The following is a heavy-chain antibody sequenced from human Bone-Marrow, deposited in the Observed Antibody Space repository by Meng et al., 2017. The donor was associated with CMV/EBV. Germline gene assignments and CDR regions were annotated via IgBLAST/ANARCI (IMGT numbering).Heavy chain of an antibody. CDR1: GGSISSYY. Sequence: SETLSLTRSVSGGSISSYYWSWIRQPAGKGLEWIGYIYYSGSTNYNPPLKRRVTISVDTSKNQFSLKLTSVTVADTAVYYRARIKVSTPSALFDYWGQGTLVTVSS. D-gene: IGHD6-6*01. V-gene: IGHV4-59*01. CDR2: IYYSGST. CDR3: ARIKVSTPSALFDY. J-gene: IGHJ4*02.